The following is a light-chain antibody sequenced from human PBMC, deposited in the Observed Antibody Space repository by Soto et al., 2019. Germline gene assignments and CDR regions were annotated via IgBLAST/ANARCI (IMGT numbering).Light chain of an antibody. Sequence: DMQMTQSPSTLSASVGARVTITCRASQSISSWLAWYQQKPGKAPKLLIYDASSLESGVPSRFSGSGSGTEFTLTISSLQPDDFATYYCQQYNSYSRTFGQGTKVDI. CDR1: QSISSW. J-gene: IGKJ1*01. CDR2: DAS. V-gene: IGKV1-5*01. CDR3: QQYNSYSRT.